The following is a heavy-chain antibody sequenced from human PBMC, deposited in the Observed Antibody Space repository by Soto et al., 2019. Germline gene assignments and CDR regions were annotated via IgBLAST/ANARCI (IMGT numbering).Heavy chain of an antibody. CDR2: IIPIFGTA. D-gene: IGHD3-10*01. J-gene: IGHJ3*02. CDR1: GGTFSSYA. CDR3: ERDYYGSGESDAFDI. V-gene: IGHV1-69*06. Sequence: QVQLVQSGAEVKKPGSSVKVSCKASGGTFSSYAISWVRQSPGQGLEWMGGIIPIFGTANYAQKFQGRVTITADKSTSTAYMELSSLRSEDTAVYYCERDYYGSGESDAFDIWGQGTMVTVSS.